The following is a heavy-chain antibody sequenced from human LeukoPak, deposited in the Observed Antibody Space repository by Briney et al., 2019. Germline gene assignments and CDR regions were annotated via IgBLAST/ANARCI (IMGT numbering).Heavy chain of an antibody. D-gene: IGHD5-18*01. CDR2: ISGSGDTT. CDR1: GFTFSSYA. J-gene: IGHJ4*02. Sequence: GGSLRLSCATSGFTFSSYAMTWVRQAPGKGLEWVSGISGSGDTTYYADSVKGRFTISRDNSKNTVHLQMDSLRAEDSAVYYCAKNAGYSYGLYYFDYWGQGTLVTVSS. CDR3: AKNAGYSYGLYYFDY. V-gene: IGHV3-23*01.